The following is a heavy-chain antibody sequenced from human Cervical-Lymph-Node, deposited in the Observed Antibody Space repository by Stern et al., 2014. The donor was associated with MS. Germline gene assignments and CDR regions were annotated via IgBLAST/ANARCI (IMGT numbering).Heavy chain of an antibody. J-gene: IGHJ6*02. V-gene: IGHV1-69*06. Sequence: QVQLVQSGAEIKKPGSSVKVSCKASGGTFSNIPISWVRQAPGQGLEWMGGFTPFFGTANYRHTLQGRLTITADKLTSTVYMELSGLTFDDTAIYYCAASVGTRPTYFYYYGMDVWGQGTAVAVSS. D-gene: IGHD3-9*01. CDR3: AASVGTRPTYFYYYGMDV. CDR1: GGTFSNIP. CDR2: FTPFFGTA.